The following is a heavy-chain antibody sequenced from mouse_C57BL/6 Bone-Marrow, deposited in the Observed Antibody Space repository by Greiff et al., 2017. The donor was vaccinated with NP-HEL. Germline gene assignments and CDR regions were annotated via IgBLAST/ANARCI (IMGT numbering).Heavy chain of an antibody. CDR2: ISSGGSYT. V-gene: IGHV5-6*01. Sequence: EVKLVESGGDLVKPGGSLKLSCAASGFTFSSYGMSWVRQTPDKRLEWVATISSGGSYTYYPDSVKGRFTISRDNAKNTLYLQMSSLKSEDTAMDYCARTYYGSSPLAWFAYWGQGTLVTVSA. D-gene: IGHD1-1*01. CDR3: ARTYYGSSPLAWFAY. CDR1: GFTFSSYG. J-gene: IGHJ3*01.